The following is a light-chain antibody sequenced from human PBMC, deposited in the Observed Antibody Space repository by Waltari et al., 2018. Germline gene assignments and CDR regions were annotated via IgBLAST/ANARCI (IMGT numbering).Light chain of an antibody. V-gene: IGKV3-15*01. Sequence: EIVMTQSPATLSVSPGERATLSCRASQSVNLDLVWYQHKPGQAPRLLIYGASNRAPGIPARFSGGGSGTEFTLTISGLQSEDSAVYYCQQYNKWPTFGGGTKVEIK. J-gene: IGKJ4*01. CDR2: GAS. CDR1: QSVNLD. CDR3: QQYNKWPT.